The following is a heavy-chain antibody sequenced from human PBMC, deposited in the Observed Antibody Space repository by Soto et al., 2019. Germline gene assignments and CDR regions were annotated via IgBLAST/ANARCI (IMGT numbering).Heavy chain of an antibody. CDR3: ARAIWAPIAVAGTGAFDI. D-gene: IGHD6-19*01. CDR2: ISSSSSYI. J-gene: IGHJ3*02. V-gene: IGHV3-21*01. Sequence: GGSLRLSCAASGFTFSSYSMNWVRQAPGKGLEWVSSISSSSSYIYYADSVKGRFTISRDNAKNSLYLQMNSLRAEDTAVYYCARAIWAPIAVAGTGAFDIWGQGTMVT. CDR1: GFTFSSYS.